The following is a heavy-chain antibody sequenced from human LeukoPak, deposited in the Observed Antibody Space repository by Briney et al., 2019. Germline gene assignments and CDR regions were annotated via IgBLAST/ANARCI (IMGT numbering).Heavy chain of an antibody. D-gene: IGHD3-10*01. V-gene: IGHV3-30*02. CDR2: IRYDGSNK. CDR3: ARHLLWFGELSGGFDY. J-gene: IGHJ4*02. CDR1: GFTFSSYG. Sequence: TGGSLRLSCAASGFTFSSYGMHWVRQAPGKGLEWVAFIRYDGSNKYYADSVKGRFTISRDNSRNTLYLQMNSLRAEDTAVYYCARHLLWFGELSGGFDYWGQGTLVTVSS.